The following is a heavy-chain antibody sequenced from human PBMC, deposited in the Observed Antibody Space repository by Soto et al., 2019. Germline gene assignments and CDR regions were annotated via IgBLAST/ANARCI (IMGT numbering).Heavy chain of an antibody. J-gene: IGHJ5*02. Sequence: EVQLVESGGGLVKPGGSLRLSCATSGFIFSSYNMNWLRQAPGKGLEWVASISSSSNNIDFADSVKGRFTISRDNTKNSLYLQMNSLRAEDTAIYYCARGGHIPRDNWSDPWGQGTLVTVSS. CDR3: ARGGHIPRDNWSDP. CDR2: ISSSSNNI. V-gene: IGHV3-21*02. D-gene: IGHD2-2*02. CDR1: GFIFSSYN.